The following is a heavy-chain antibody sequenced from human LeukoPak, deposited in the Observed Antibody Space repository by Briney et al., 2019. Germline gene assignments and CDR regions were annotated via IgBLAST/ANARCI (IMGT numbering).Heavy chain of an antibody. CDR1: GYTFTSYD. D-gene: IGHD4-17*01. CDR2: MNPYSGNT. J-gene: IGHJ4*02. V-gene: IGHV1-8*01. CDR3: ARGQRGDYVRAGFDY. Sequence: ASVKVSCKASGYTFTSYDINWVRPATGQGLEWMGWMNPYSGNTGYAQKFQGRVTMTRNTSISTAYMELSSLRSEDTAVYYCARGQRGDYVRAGFDYWGQGTLVTVSS.